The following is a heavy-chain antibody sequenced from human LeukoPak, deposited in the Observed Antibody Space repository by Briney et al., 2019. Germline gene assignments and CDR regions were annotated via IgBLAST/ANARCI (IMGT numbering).Heavy chain of an antibody. CDR1: GVTFSSYS. Sequence: GGSLRLSCAASGVTFSSYSMNWVRQAPGKGLEWVSSISSSSSYIYYADSVKGRFTISRDNAKNSLYLQMNSLRAEDTAVYYCAKGGYYYGSGSYFPLAFSHYFDYWGQGTLVTVSS. CDR2: ISSSSSYI. CDR3: AKGGYYYGSGSYFPLAFSHYFDY. J-gene: IGHJ4*02. V-gene: IGHV3-21*04. D-gene: IGHD3-10*01.